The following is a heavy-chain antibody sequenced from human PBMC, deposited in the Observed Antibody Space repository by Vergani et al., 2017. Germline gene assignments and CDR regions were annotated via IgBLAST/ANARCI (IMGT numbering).Heavy chain of an antibody. Sequence: QLQLQESGPGLVKPSETLSLTCTVSGGSISSSSYYWGWIRQPPGKGLECIGSIYSSGSTYYNPSLKSRVTISVDTSRNQFSLKLSSVTAADTAVYYCERLRKSIAASPRQRYFDYWGQGTLVTVSS. CDR2: IYSSGST. D-gene: IGHD6-6*01. CDR3: ERLRKSIAASPRQRYFDY. J-gene: IGHJ4*02. CDR1: GGSISSSSYY. V-gene: IGHV4-39*01.